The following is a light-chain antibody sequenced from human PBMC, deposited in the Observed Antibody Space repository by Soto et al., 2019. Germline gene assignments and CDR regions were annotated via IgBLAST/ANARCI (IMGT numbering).Light chain of an antibody. CDR2: EVR. J-gene: IGLJ1*01. Sequence: QSALTQPASVSGSPGQSITISCTGTSSDVGAYDFVSWYQQHPDKAPKLMIYEVRNRPSGVSNRFSGSKSVNTATLTISGLQAEVFSDYYCSPYLPTCTRLFGSGTNFTVL. V-gene: IGLV2-14*03. CDR1: SSDVGAYDF. CDR3: SPYLPTCTRL.